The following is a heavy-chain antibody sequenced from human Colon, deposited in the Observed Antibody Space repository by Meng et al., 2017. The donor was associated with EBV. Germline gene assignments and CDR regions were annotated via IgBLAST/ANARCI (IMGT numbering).Heavy chain of an antibody. D-gene: IGHD2-8*02. V-gene: IGHV4-4*02. CDR3: ARRPTGIDY. Sequence: QVQLQESGPGLVKPSETLSLTCAVSGGSISRSDWWSWVRQPPGKGLEWIGEIIHGGSPSYNPSLKSRVTISIDTSKNQLSLMLSSVTAADTAVYYCARRPTGIDYWGQGTLVTVSS. CDR2: IIHGGSP. J-gene: IGHJ4*02. CDR1: GGSISRSDW.